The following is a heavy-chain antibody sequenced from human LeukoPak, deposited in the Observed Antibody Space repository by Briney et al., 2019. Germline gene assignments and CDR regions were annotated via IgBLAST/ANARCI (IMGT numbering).Heavy chain of an antibody. D-gene: IGHD2-15*01. V-gene: IGHV3-30*02. CDR1: GFTFSIYG. CDR3: AKGGSYDFKSTFDY. J-gene: IGHJ4*02. CDR2: IRYDGSNK. Sequence: PGGSLRLSCAASGFTFSIYGMHWVRQAPGKGLEWVAFIRYDGSNKYYEDSVKGRFTISRDNPKNTLYLQMNSLRAEDTAVYYCAKGGSYDFKSTFDYWGQGALVTVSS.